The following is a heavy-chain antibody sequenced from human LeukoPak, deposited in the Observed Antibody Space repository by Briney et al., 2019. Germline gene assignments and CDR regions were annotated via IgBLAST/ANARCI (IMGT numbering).Heavy chain of an antibody. D-gene: IGHD6-6*01. CDR2: INPSSSST. Sequence: ASVKVSCKASGYTFTSCYMHWVRQAPGQGLEWMGIINPSSSSTSYAQKFQGRVTMTRDTSTSTVYMELSGLRSEDTAVYYCAREYSSSSGVFVYWGQGTLVTVSS. J-gene: IGHJ4*02. V-gene: IGHV1-46*01. CDR3: AREYSSSSGVFVY. CDR1: GYTFTSCY.